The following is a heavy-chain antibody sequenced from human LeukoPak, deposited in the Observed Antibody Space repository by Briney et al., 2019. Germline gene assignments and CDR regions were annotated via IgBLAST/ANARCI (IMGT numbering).Heavy chain of an antibody. D-gene: IGHD2-21*02. CDR2: INHSGST. CDR3: AGAYCGGDCYSGRAFDI. J-gene: IGHJ3*02. Sequence: PSETLSLTCAVYGWSFSAYYWSWIRQPPGKGLEWIGEINHSGSTNYNPSLKSRVTISVDTSKNQFSLKLSSVTAADTAVYYCAGAYCGGDCYSGRAFDIWGQGTMVTVSS. V-gene: IGHV4-34*01. CDR1: GWSFSAYY.